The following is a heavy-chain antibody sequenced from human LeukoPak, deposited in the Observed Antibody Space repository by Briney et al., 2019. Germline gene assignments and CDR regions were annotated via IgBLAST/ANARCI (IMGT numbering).Heavy chain of an antibody. J-gene: IGHJ4*02. CDR2: INSDGSST. CDR3: AREGWFGELLMFG. V-gene: IGHV3-74*01. D-gene: IGHD3-10*01. CDR1: GFTFSSYW. Sequence: GGSLRLSCAASGFTFSSYWMHWVRQAPGKGLVGVSRINSDGSSTSYADSVKGRFTISRDNAKNTLYLQMNSLRAEDTAVYYCAREGWFGELLMFGWGQGTLVTVSS.